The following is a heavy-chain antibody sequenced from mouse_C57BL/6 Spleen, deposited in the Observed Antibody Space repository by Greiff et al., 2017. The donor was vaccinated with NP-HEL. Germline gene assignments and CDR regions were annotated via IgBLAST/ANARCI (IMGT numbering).Heavy chain of an antibody. Sequence: EVMLVESGGGLVKPGGSLKLSCAASGFTFSSYAMSWVRQTPEKRLEWVATISDGGSYTYYPDNVKGRFTISRDNAKNNLYLQMSHLKSEDTAMYYCARDRFTTVWGQGTSVTVSS. V-gene: IGHV5-4*01. J-gene: IGHJ4*01. D-gene: IGHD1-1*01. CDR1: GFTFSSYA. CDR3: ARDRFTTV. CDR2: ISDGGSYT.